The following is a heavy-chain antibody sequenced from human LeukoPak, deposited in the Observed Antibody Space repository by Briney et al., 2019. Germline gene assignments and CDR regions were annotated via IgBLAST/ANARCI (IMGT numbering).Heavy chain of an antibody. D-gene: IGHD7-27*01. V-gene: IGHV4-4*02. CDR1: SGSIGSSNW. Sequence: SGTLSLTCTVSSGSIGSSNWWSWVRQTPGKGLEWIGEISLGGNTNHNPSLRSRVTISVDQSKNQLFLKLPSVTAADTAIYYCASNWGYSQGHWGQGILVTVSS. CDR2: ISLGGNT. J-gene: IGHJ4*02. CDR3: ASNWGYSQGH.